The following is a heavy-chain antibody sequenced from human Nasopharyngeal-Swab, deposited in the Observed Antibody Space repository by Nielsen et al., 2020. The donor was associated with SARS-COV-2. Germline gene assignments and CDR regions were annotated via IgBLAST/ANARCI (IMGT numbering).Heavy chain of an antibody. CDR3: AKSMAYFQLSGTYNLDF. V-gene: IGHV3-23*01. D-gene: IGHD2-21*01. CDR2: ISGSGGSA. J-gene: IGHJ4*02. Sequence: GESLKISCAGSEFTFSKYAMSWVRQAPGKGLEWVSGISGSGGSAFYADFVKGRFTISRDNSKNTLYLQMNSLRPDDTAVYFCAKSMAYFQLSGTYNLDFWGQGTLVTVSS. CDR1: EFTFSKYA.